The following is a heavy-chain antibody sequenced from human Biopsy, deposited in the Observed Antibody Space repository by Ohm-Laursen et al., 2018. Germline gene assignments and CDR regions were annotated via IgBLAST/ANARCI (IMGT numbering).Heavy chain of an antibody. V-gene: IGHV4-39*01. CDR1: GGSISSSSTYY. CDR3: ARHPTGFWFDP. J-gene: IGHJ5*02. CDR2: IYNTETT. Sequence: SETLSLTCPVSGGSISSSSTYYWAWLRQPPGQGLEWIGSIYNTETTFYNPSHKSRVTISIDTYTNQFSLKVSSVPAADTALYFCARHPTGFWFDPWGHGTLVTVSS.